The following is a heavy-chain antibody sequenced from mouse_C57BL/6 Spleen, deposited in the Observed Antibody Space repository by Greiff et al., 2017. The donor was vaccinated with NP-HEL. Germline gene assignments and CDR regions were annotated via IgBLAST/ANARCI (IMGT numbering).Heavy chain of an antibody. Sequence: EVKLMESEGGLVQPGSSMKLSCTASGFTFSDYYMAWVRQVPEKGLEWVANINYDGSSTYYLDSLKSRFIISRDNAKNILYLQMSSLKSEDTATYYCAREGIYYYGSSRAMDYWGQGTSVTVSS. J-gene: IGHJ4*01. V-gene: IGHV5-16*01. CDR2: INYDGSST. CDR3: AREGIYYYGSSRAMDY. D-gene: IGHD1-1*01. CDR1: GFTFSDYY.